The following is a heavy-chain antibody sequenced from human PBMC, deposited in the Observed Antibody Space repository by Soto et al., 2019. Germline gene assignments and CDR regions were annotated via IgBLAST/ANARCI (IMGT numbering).Heavy chain of an antibody. CDR1: GSILSNYW. Sequence: EVQLVESGGGLVQPGGSWSLSCAASGSILSNYWMHWARQAPGKGLEWVARIDHDGPTDYADSVRGRFTISRDNAENTLYLQMNSLRPEDTAVYYCVRDSHGDYWGQGTLVTVSS. CDR3: VRDSHGDY. V-gene: IGHV3-74*01. J-gene: IGHJ4*02. CDR2: IDHDGPT.